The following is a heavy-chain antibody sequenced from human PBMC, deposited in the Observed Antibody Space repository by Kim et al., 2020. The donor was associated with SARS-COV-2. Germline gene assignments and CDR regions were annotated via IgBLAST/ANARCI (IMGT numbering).Heavy chain of an antibody. D-gene: IGHD5-18*01. CDR2: INPSGGST. CDR1: GYTFTSYY. V-gene: IGHV1-46*01. Sequence: ASVKVSCKASGYTFTSYYMHWVRQAPGQGLEWMGIINPSGGSTSYAQKFQGRVTMTRDTSTSTVYMELSSLRSEDTAVYYCARDEYSYGHEPRSDYWGQGTLVTVSS. J-gene: IGHJ4*02. CDR3: ARDEYSYGHEPRSDY.